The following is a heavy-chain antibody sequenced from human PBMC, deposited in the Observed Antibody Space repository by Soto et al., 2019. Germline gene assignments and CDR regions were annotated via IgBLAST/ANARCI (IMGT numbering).Heavy chain of an antibody. CDR3: AGGYSGSPR. D-gene: IGHD3-10*01. V-gene: IGHV3-74*01. CDR2: ISPDGSTT. J-gene: IGHJ4*02. CDR1: GFTFSSSW. Sequence: EVQLVESGGDLVQPGGSLSLSCAASGFTFSSSWMYWVRQAPGKGLVSVSRISPDGSTTTYADSVKGRFTISRDNAKNTLYLQMNSLRAEDTAVYYCAGGYSGSPRWGQGTLVTVSS.